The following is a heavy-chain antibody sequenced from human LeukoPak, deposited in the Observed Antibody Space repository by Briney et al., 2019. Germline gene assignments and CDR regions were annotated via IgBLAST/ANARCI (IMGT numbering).Heavy chain of an antibody. CDR3: ARGAALAIDY. J-gene: IGHJ4*02. CDR2: ISTTGST. CDR1: GGSVTSGSYY. D-gene: IGHD2-15*01. Sequence: PSETLSLTCSVSGGSVTSGSYYWSWIRQPAGKGLEWIGRISTTGSTNYNPSLKSRVTMSLDTSKNQFSLKLNSVTAADTAVYYCARGAALAIDYWGQGALVTVSS. V-gene: IGHV4-61*02.